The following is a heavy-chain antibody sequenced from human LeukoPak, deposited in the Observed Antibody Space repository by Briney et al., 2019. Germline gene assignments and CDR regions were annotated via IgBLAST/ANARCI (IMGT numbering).Heavy chain of an antibody. CDR2: ISSSGTVI. V-gene: IGHV3-48*02. Sequence: GGSLRLSCAASGFTFSGYAMSWVRQAPGKGLEWVSYISSSGTVIYYADSVRGRFTISRDNAKNSLYLQMNSLRDEDTAVYYCARDMSLLWFGDPFDYWGQGILVTVSS. J-gene: IGHJ4*02. D-gene: IGHD3-10*01. CDR3: ARDMSLLWFGDPFDY. CDR1: GFTFSGYA.